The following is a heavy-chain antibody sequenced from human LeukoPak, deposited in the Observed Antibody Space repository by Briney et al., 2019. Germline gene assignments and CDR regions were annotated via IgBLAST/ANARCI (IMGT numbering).Heavy chain of an antibody. CDR3: ARDLGYYGSGSSPSDY. CDR1: GYTFTTYG. D-gene: IGHD3-10*01. Sequence: ASVTVSCKASGYTFTTYGISWVRQAPGQGLEGMGWISAYNGNTKYAQKLQGRVTMTTDTSTSTAYMELRSLRSDDTAVYYCARDLGYYGSGSSPSDYWGQGTLVTVSS. CDR2: ISAYNGNT. J-gene: IGHJ4*02. V-gene: IGHV1-18*01.